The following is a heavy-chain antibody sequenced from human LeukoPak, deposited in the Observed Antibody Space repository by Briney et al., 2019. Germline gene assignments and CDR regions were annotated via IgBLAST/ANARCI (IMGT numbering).Heavy chain of an antibody. CDR1: GYTFTSYD. D-gene: IGHD6-19*01. CDR2: MNPNSGNT. Sequence: VASVKVSCKASGYTFTSYDINWVRQATGQGLEWMGWMNPNSGNTGYAQKFQGRVTMTRNTSISTAYMELSSLRSEDTAVYYCARLSAVAGYYYYYMDAWGKGTTVTVSS. CDR3: ARLSAVAGYYYYYMDA. J-gene: IGHJ6*03. V-gene: IGHV1-8*01.